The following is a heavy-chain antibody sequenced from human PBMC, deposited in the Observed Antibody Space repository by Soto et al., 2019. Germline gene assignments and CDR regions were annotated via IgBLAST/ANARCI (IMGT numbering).Heavy chain of an antibody. D-gene: IGHD6-6*01. Sequence: QVQLVESGGGVVQPGRSLRLSCAASGFTFSSYGMHWVRQAPGKGLEWVGVIWYDGSNKYYADSVKGRFTISRDNSKNTLYLQMNSLRAEDTAVYYCARDPLQLSVWNRYYYYDYMDVWGKGTTVTVSS. V-gene: IGHV3-33*01. CDR1: GFTFSSYG. J-gene: IGHJ6*03. CDR3: ARDPLQLSVWNRYYYYDYMDV. CDR2: IWYDGSNK.